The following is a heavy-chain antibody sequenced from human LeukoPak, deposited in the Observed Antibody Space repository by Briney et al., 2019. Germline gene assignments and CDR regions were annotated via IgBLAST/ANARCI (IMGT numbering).Heavy chain of an antibody. CDR3: AREGATIPFDY. CDR1: GYTFTSYA. J-gene: IGHJ4*02. Sequence: ASVKVSCKASGYTFTSYAMHWVRQAPGQRLEWMGWINAGSGNTKYSQKFQGRVTITRDTSASTAYMELSSLRSEDTAVYYCAREGATIPFDYWGQGTLVTVSS. CDR2: INAGSGNT. V-gene: IGHV1-3*01. D-gene: IGHD5-12*01.